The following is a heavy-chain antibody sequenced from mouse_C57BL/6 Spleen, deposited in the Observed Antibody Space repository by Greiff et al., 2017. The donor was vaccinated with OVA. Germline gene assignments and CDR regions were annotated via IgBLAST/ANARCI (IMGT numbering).Heavy chain of an antibody. Sequence: QVTLKECGPGILQPSQTLSLTCSFSGFSLSTFGMGVGWIRQPSGKGLEWLAHIWWDDDKYYNPALKSRLTISKDTSKNQVFLKIANVDAADTATYYCALIDLYYYGSSSFYAMDYWGQGTSVTVSS. J-gene: IGHJ4*01. V-gene: IGHV8-8*01. CDR3: ALIDLYYYGSSSFYAMDY. CDR1: GFSLSTFGMG. D-gene: IGHD1-1*01. CDR2: IWWDDDK.